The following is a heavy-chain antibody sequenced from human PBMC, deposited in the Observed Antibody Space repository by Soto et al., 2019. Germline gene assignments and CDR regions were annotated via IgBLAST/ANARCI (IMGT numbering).Heavy chain of an antibody. CDR2: FSSSAVNT. V-gene: IGHV3-23*01. CDR3: AKVPRYCRGGRCFGGCIDY. J-gene: IGHJ4*02. D-gene: IGHD2-15*01. CDR1: GFTISSYA. Sequence: GGSLRLSCAASGFTISSYAMSWVRQAPGKGLEWVSRFSSSAVNTYYADSVKSRFNISRDNSKNTLYLHMTSLRTDDTALYCSAKVPRYCRGGRCFGGCIDYWGQITLVSVSS.